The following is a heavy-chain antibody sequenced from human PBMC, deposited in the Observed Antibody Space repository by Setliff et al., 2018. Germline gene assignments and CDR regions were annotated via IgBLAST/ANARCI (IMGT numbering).Heavy chain of an antibody. J-gene: IGHJ3*02. V-gene: IGHV4-39*07. CDR3: ARDVRVASSSWFKSAFDI. CDR2: IYYSGST. Sequence: SETLSLTCTVSGGSISSSSYYWGWIRQPPGKGLEWIGSIYYSGSTYYNPSLKSRDTISVDTSKNQFSLKLSSVTAADTAVYYCARDVRVASSSWFKSAFDIWGQGTMVTVSS. D-gene: IGHD6-13*01. CDR1: GGSISSSSYY.